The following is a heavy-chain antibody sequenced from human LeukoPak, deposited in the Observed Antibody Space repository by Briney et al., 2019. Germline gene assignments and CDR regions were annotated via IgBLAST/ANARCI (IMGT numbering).Heavy chain of an antibody. CDR3: ARVPVTFGGVIAEYYFDY. V-gene: IGHV3-23*01. CDR1: GFTFSSYA. Sequence: GGSLRLSCAASGFTFSSYAMSWVRQAPGKGLEWVSGISGSGGSTYYADSVKGRFTISRDNSKNTLYLQMNSLRAEDTAVYYCARVPVTFGGVIAEYYFDYWGQGTLVTVSS. J-gene: IGHJ4*02. D-gene: IGHD3-16*02. CDR2: ISGSGGST.